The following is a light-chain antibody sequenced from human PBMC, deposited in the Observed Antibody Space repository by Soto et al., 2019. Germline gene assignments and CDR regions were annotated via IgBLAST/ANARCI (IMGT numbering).Light chain of an antibody. J-gene: IGLJ2*01. CDR1: SSDVGSYNL. CDR2: QGS. V-gene: IGLV2-23*01. Sequence: QSALTQPASVSGSPGQWITISCTGTSSDVGSYNLVSWYQQHPGKPPKLMIYQGSKRSAGVSNRFSGSKSGNTASRTISGLQAEDEADSSCCAYAGSVVFGGGTKLTVL. CDR3: CAYAGSVV.